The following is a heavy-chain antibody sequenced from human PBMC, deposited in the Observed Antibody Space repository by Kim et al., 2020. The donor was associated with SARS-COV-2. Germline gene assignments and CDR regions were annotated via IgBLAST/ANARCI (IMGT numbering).Heavy chain of an antibody. V-gene: IGHV7-4-1*02. Sequence: ASVTVSCKASGYSFTRNSMNWVRQAPGQGLEWMGYISTNTGNPTYAQGFAGRFVFSLDTSVTTAYLQISSLKAADTAVYYCARDTSSLSLDSWGQGTLVTVSS. CDR3: ARDTSSLSLDS. J-gene: IGHJ4*02. D-gene: IGHD2-2*01. CDR1: GYSFTRNS. CDR2: ISTNTGNP.